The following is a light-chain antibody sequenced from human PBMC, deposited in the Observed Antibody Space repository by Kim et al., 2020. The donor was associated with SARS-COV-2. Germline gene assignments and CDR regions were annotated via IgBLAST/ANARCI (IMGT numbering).Light chain of an antibody. J-gene: IGKJ4*01. CDR2: WAS. Sequence: ATLTCRSNHTLFYGVSHLDYLAWYQQRHGQPPKLLISWASSRESGVPDRFRGSGSGTDFTLVISNVQAEDAAFYFCQQYYTTPLTFGGGTKVDIK. CDR3: QQYYTTPLT. CDR1: HTLFYGVSHLDY. V-gene: IGKV4-1*01.